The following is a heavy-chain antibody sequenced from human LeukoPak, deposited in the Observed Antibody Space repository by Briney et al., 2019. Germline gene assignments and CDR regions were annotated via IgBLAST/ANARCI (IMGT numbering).Heavy chain of an antibody. CDR3: ARGATYDSSGYFN. CDR2: IKQDGREK. CDR1: GFTFSDYW. D-gene: IGHD3-22*01. V-gene: IGHV3-7*03. J-gene: IGHJ4*02. Sequence: GGSLRLSCAASGFTFSDYWMSWLRQAPGKGLEWVANIKQDGREKYSVDSVKGRFTISRDNAKNSLYLQMNSLRAEDTAVYYCARGATYDSSGYFNWGQGTLVTVSS.